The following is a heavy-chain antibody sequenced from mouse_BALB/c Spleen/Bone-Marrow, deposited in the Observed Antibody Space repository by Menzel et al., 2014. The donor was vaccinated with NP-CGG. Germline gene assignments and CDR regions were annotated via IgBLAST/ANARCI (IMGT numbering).Heavy chain of an antibody. D-gene: IGHD2-1*01. CDR2: INPDSSTI. J-gene: IGHJ2*01. V-gene: IGHV4-1*02. CDR3: ARNGYYGYSDY. Sequence: EVMLVESGGGLVQPGGSLKLSCAASGFDFSRYWMSWVRQAPGKGLKWIGEINPDSSTINYTPSLKDKFIISRDNAKNTLYLQMSKVRSEDTAHYYCARNGYYGYSDYWGQGTTLTVSS. CDR1: GFDFSRYW.